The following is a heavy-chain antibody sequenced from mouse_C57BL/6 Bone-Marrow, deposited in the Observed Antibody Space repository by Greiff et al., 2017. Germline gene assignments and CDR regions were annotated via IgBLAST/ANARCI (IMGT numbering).Heavy chain of an antibody. CDR1: GFSFNTYA. J-gene: IGHJ4*01. CDR3: KRHWLGALDY. CDR2: IRSKSNNYTT. Sequence: EVHLVESGGGLVQPKGSLKLSCAASGFSFNTYAMNWVRQAPGKGLEWVARIRSKSNNYTTYYAVSVKARLTISRDDSASMLYLQMNNLNTEQTSMYYCKRHWLGALDYWGQGTSVTVSS. V-gene: IGHV10-1*01.